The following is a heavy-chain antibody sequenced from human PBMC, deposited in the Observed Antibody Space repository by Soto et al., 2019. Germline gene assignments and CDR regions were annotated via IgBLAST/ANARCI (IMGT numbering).Heavy chain of an antibody. CDR3: VRERAPFDAFDI. CDR1: GFSFSSYG. V-gene: IGHV3-33*01. Sequence: LRLSCAASGFSFSSYGMHWVRQAPGKGLEWVAVVWSNGINNYYADSVRGRFTISRDNSRNRLYLQMNSLKAEDTAVYYCVRERAPFDAFDIWGQGTMVTVS. J-gene: IGHJ3*02. CDR2: VWSNGINN.